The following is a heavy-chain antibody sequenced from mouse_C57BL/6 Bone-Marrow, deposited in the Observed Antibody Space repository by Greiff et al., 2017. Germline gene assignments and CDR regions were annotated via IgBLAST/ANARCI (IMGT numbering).Heavy chain of an antibody. Sequence: VQLQQSGAELARPGASVKLSCKASGYTFTSYGIRWVKQRTGQGLEWIGEIYPRSGNTYYNEKFKGKATLTADKSSSAAYMELRSLTSEDSAVYVCARGKRVYYGNPEGFAYWGQGALVSVSA. J-gene: IGHJ3*01. V-gene: IGHV1-81*01. CDR1: GYTFTSYG. D-gene: IGHD2-1*01. CDR2: IYPRSGNT. CDR3: ARGKRVYYGNPEGFAY.